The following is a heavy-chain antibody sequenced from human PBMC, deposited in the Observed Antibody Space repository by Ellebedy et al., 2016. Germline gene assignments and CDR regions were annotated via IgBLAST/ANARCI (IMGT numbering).Heavy chain of an antibody. Sequence: GESLKISCAASGFTFSNAWMNWVRQAPGKGLEWVGRIKSKTDGGAADYAAPVKGRFTISRDDSKNTLCLQMNSLKTEDTAVYFCTTVYRYNYDSVWGQGTLVTVSP. D-gene: IGHD5-18*01. V-gene: IGHV3-15*01. J-gene: IGHJ4*02. CDR2: IKSKTDGGAA. CDR1: GFTFSNAW. CDR3: TTVYRYNYDSV.